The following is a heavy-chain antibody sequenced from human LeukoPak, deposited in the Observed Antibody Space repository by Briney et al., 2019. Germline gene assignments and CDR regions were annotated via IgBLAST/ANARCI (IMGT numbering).Heavy chain of an antibody. J-gene: IGHJ5*02. CDR1: GYTFTNYG. V-gene: IGHV1-18*01. D-gene: IGHD4-17*01. CDR2: ISAYNGNT. Sequence: ASVTVSRKASGYTFTNYGISWVRQAPGQGLAWMGWISAYNGNTNYAQKLQGRVTMTTDTSTSTAYMELRSLRSDDTAVYYCARVITWDYGDYGGWFDPWGQGTLVTVSS. CDR3: ARVITWDYGDYGGWFDP.